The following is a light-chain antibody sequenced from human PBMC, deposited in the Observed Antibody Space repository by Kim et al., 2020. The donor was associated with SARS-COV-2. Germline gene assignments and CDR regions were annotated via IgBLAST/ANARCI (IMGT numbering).Light chain of an antibody. Sequence: GQSIPISCTGTSSDIGGYKYVSWYQQHPGKAPKLMIYDVSDRPSGVSDRFSGSKSGNTASLTISGLQAEDEADYYCTSFTSSRTLVFGGGTKVTVL. J-gene: IGLJ3*02. CDR1: SSDIGGYKY. V-gene: IGLV2-14*03. CDR2: DVS. CDR3: TSFTSSRTLV.